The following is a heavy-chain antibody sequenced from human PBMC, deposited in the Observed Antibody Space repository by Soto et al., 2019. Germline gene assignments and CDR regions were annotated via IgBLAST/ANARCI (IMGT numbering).Heavy chain of an antibody. D-gene: IGHD3-3*01. J-gene: IGHJ4*02. CDR1: GFTFSTYS. CDR2: ISSRSDTI. CDR3: ARVGHYDFWSGYRYYFDY. V-gene: IGHV3-48*02. Sequence: EVQLVESGGGLVQPGGSLRLSCAVSGFTFSTYSMNWVRQAPGKGLEWVSYISSRSDTIYYADSVKGRFTISRDNAKDSLYLHMNSLRDEDTAVYYCARVGHYDFWSGYRYYFDYWGQGTLVTVSS.